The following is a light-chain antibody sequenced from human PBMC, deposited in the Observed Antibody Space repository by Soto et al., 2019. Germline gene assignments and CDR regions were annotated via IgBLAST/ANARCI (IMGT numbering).Light chain of an antibody. CDR3: QQAYGIPRT. Sequence: DIQRTQSPSSLSASVGDRVTITCRASQSISTSLNWYQQKPGKAPNLLIYSTSTLQSGVPSRFSGSGSGTDFTLTINSLQPEDFATYYCQQAYGIPRTFGQGTKVDIK. V-gene: IGKV1-39*01. CDR2: STS. J-gene: IGKJ1*01. CDR1: QSISTS.